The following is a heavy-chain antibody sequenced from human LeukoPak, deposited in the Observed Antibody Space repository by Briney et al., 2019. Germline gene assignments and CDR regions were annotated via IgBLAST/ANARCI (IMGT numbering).Heavy chain of an antibody. D-gene: IGHD5-12*01. CDR3: AKDRQYNGYDIFDY. J-gene: IGHJ4*02. CDR2: ISYDGTTK. V-gene: IGHV3-30*18. CDR1: GLTFSDFG. Sequence: PGGSLRLSCAVSGLTFSDFGMHWVRQAPGKGLEWVAIISYDGTTKYYADSVQGRFSISRDNSKNTLYLQMNNLGADDTAVYYCAKDRQYNGYDIFDYWGQGTPVTVSS.